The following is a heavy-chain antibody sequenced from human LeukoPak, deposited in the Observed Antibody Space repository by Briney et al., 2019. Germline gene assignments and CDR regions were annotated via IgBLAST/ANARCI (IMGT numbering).Heavy chain of an antibody. CDR2: INPNSGGT. CDR3: ARGRGSYYFDY. J-gene: IGHJ4*02. D-gene: IGHD1-26*01. CDR1: GGTFSSYA. Sequence: ASVKVSCKASGGTFSSYAISWVRQAPGQGLEWMGWINPNSGGTNYAQKFQGRVTMTRDTSISTAYMELSRLRSDDTAVYYCARGRGSYYFDYWGQGTLVTVPS. V-gene: IGHV1-2*02.